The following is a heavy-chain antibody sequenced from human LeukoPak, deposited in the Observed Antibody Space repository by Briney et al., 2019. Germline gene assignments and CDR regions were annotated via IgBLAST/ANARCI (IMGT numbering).Heavy chain of an antibody. J-gene: IGHJ5*02. Sequence: PSETLSLTCAVSGYSISSGYYWGWIRQPPGKGLEWIGSIYHSGSTYYNPSLKSRVTISVDTSKNQFPLKLSSVTAADTAVYYCARRRGMGYCSSTSCYNNWFDPWGQGTLVTVSS. CDR1: GYSISSGYY. CDR3: ARRRGMGYCSSTSCYNNWFDP. D-gene: IGHD2-2*02. V-gene: IGHV4-38-2*01. CDR2: IYHSGST.